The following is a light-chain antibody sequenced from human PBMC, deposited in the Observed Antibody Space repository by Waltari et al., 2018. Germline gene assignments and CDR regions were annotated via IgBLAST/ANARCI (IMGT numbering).Light chain of an antibody. CDR3: QSFDSNVRGGVV. J-gene: IGLJ3*02. CDR2: GNN. Sequence: QSILTQPTSVSGAPGQRVTISCTGSSSNIGAGHDVHWYQAFPGTAPKLLSYGNNNRPSGVPDRCSGSKSGYSASLAINGLQAEDEADYYCQSFDSNVRGGVVFGGGTKVTVL. CDR1: SSNIGAGHD. V-gene: IGLV1-40*01.